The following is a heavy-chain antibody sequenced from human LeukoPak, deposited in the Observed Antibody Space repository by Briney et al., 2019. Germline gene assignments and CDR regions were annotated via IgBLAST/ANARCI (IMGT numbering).Heavy chain of an antibody. D-gene: IGHD2-15*01. CDR1: GGTFSSYA. V-gene: IGHV1-69*04. Sequence: ASVKVSCKASGGTFSSYAISWVRQAPGQGLEWMGRIIPISGIANYAQKFQGRVTITADKSTSTAYMELSSLRSEDTAVYYCARETGYCSGGSCYYDAFDIWGQGTMVTVSS. CDR2: IIPISGIA. CDR3: ARETGYCSGGSCYYDAFDI. J-gene: IGHJ3*02.